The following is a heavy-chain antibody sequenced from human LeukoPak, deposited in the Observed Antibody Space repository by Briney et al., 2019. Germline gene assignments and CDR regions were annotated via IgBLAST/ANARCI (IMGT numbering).Heavy chain of an antibody. J-gene: IGHJ4*02. CDR3: ARSYGSSWYKAH. Sequence: KPSETLSLTCAVSGYSISSGYYWGWIRQPPGKGLEWIGGIYHSGSTYYNPSLKSRVTISLDTSKNQFSLKLSSVTAADTAVYYCARSYGSSWYKAHWGQGTLVTVSS. CDR2: IYHSGST. V-gene: IGHV4-38-2*01. CDR1: GYSISSGYY. D-gene: IGHD6-13*01.